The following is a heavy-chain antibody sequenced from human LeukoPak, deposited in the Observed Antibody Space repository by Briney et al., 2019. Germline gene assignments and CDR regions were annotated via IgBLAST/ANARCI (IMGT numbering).Heavy chain of an antibody. V-gene: IGHV1-8*02. J-gene: IGHJ4*02. CDR2: MNPNSGNT. Sequence: VASVKVSCKASGYTFTYYGINWVRQAPGQGLEWMGWMNPNSGNTGYAQKFQGRVTMTRNTSISTAYMELSSLRSEDTAVYYCARAYTAIVLDYWGQGTLVTVSS. D-gene: IGHD5-18*01. CDR3: ARAYTAIVLDY. CDR1: GYTFTYYG.